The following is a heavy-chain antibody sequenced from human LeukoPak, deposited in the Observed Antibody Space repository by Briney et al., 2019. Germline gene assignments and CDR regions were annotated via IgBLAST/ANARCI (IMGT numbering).Heavy chain of an antibody. D-gene: IGHD6-19*01. V-gene: IGHV3-53*01. CDR3: ARGWWLADFDY. Sequence: GGSLRLSCAASGFTFSNAWMSWVRQAPGKGLEWVSVIHSGGNTNYADSVKGRFTISRDNSKNTLYLQMDSLRAEDTAVYYCARGWWLADFDYWGQGTLVTVSS. CDR2: IHSGGNT. J-gene: IGHJ4*02. CDR1: GFTFSNAW.